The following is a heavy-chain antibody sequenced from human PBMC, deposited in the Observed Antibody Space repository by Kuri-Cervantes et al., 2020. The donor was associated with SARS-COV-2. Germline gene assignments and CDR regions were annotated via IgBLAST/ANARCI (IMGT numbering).Heavy chain of an antibody. J-gene: IGHJ1*01. CDR3: ARAQNTYGSGSYVYFQH. D-gene: IGHD3-10*01. CDR2: IQYDGGNE. CDR1: GFTFSSYA. V-gene: IGHV3-30*02. Sequence: GESLKISCEGSGFTFSSYALHWVRQAPGKGLEWVAFIQYDGGNEYSTESVKGRFTISRDNAKNSLYLQMNSLRAEDTAVYYCARAQNTYGSGSYVYFQHWGQGTLVTVSS.